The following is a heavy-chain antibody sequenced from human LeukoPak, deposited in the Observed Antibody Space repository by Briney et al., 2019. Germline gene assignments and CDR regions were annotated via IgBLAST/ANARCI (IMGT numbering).Heavy chain of an antibody. Sequence: SVKVSCKASGGTFSSYAISWVRQAPGQGLEWMGGIIPIFGTANSAQKFQGRVTITADESTSTAYMELSSLRSEDTAVYYCARSKDLRLDDIYYWGQGTLVTVSS. CDR2: IIPIFGTA. CDR1: GGTFSSYA. J-gene: IGHJ4*02. D-gene: IGHD3-9*01. CDR3: ARSKDLRLDDIYY. V-gene: IGHV1-69*13.